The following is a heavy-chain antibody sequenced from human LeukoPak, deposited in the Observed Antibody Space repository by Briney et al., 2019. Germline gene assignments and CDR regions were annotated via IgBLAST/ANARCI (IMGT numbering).Heavy chain of an antibody. V-gene: IGHV1-2*02. CDR3: ARVGGRYYGSGSYYGY. J-gene: IGHJ4*02. Sequence: VASVKVSCKASGYTFTGYYMHWVRQAPGQGLEWMGWINPNSGGTNYAQKFQGRVTMTRDTSISTAYMELSRLRSDDTAVYYCARVGGRYYGSGSYYGYWGQGTLVTVSS. CDR2: INPNSGGT. CDR1: GYTFTGYY. D-gene: IGHD3-10*01.